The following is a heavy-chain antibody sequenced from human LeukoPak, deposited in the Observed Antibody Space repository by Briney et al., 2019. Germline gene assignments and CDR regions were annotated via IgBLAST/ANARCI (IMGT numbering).Heavy chain of an antibody. CDR2: IYYSGST. CDR3: ARWGLPRHFDY. D-gene: IGHD5-24*01. CDR1: GGSISTYY. Sequence: SETLSLTCTVSGGSISTYYWSWIRQPPGKGLEWIGYIYYSGSTYYNPSLKSRVTMSVDTSKNQFSLKLSSVTAVDTAVYYCARWGLPRHFDYWGQGTLVTVSS. V-gene: IGHV4-59*04. J-gene: IGHJ4*02.